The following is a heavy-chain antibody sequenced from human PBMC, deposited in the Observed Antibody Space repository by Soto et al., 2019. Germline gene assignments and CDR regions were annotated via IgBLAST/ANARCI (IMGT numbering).Heavy chain of an antibody. CDR3: ARDQASSVGGGDYQMYYYYGMDV. CDR2: ISSSSSYI. CDR1: GFTFSSYS. D-gene: IGHD2-21*02. V-gene: IGHV3-21*01. J-gene: IGHJ6*02. Sequence: PGGSLRLSCAASGFTFSSYSMNWVRQAPGKGLEWVSSISSSSSYIYYADSVKGRFTISRDNAKNSLYLQMNSLRAEDTAVYYCARDQASSVGGGDYQMYYYYGMDVWGQGTTVTVSS.